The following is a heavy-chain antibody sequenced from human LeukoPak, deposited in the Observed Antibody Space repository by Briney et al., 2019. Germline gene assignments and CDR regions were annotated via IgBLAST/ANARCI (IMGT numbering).Heavy chain of an antibody. J-gene: IGHJ6*03. CDR1: GGSFSGYY. CDR2: ITHSGST. Sequence: SETLSLTCAVYGGSFSGYYWSWIRQPPGKGLEWIGEITHSGSTNYNPSLKSRVTISVDTSKNQFSLKLSSVTAADTAVYYCARTDYSNNYYYYYMDVWGKGTTVTVSS. D-gene: IGHD4-11*01. CDR3: ARTDYSNNYYYYYMDV. V-gene: IGHV4-34*01.